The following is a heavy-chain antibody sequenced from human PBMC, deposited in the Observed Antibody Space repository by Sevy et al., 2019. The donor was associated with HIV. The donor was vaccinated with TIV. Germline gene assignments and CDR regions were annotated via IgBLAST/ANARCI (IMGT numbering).Heavy chain of an antibody. CDR1: EFTFSSYA. CDR2: ISGSGGST. Sequence: GGSLRLSCAASEFTFSSYAMSWVRQAPGKGLEWVSAISGSGGSTYYADSVKGRFTISRDNSKNTLYLQMNSLRAEDTAVYYCAKWFGVATNYYYYYMDVWGKGTTVTVSS. V-gene: IGHV3-23*01. J-gene: IGHJ6*03. D-gene: IGHD3-3*01. CDR3: AKWFGVATNYYYYYMDV.